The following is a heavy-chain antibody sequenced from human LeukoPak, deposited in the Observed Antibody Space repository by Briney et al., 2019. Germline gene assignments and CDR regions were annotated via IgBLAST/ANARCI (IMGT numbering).Heavy chain of an antibody. V-gene: IGHV3-21*01. CDR3: AREGYYDSSGYYGLDY. Sequence: GGSLRLSCAASGFTFSSYSMNWVRQAPGKGLEWVSSISSSSSYIYYADSVKGRFTISRDNAKNSLYLQMNSLRAEDTAMYYCAREGYYDSSGYYGLDYWGQGTLVTVSS. J-gene: IGHJ4*02. D-gene: IGHD3-22*01. CDR1: GFTFSSYS. CDR2: ISSSSSYI.